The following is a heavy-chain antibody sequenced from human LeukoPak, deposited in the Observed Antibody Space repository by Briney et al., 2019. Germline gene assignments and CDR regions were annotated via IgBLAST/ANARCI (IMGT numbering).Heavy chain of an antibody. Sequence: SETLSLTCTVSGGSISSYYWSWIRQPPGKGLEWIGYIYYSGSTNYNPSLKSRVTISVDTSKNQFSLKLSSVTAADTAVYYCARSYGVYGDYAWYFDLWGRGTLVTVSS. V-gene: IGHV4-59*01. D-gene: IGHD4-17*01. J-gene: IGHJ2*01. CDR2: IYYSGST. CDR3: ARSYGVYGDYAWYFDL. CDR1: GGSISSYY.